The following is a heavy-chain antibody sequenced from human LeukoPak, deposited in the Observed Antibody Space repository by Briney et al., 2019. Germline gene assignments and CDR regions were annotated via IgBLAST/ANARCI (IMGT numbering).Heavy chain of an antibody. Sequence: SETLSLTCAVYGGSFSGYYWSWIRQPPGKGLEWIGEINHSGSTNYNPSLKSRVTISVDTSKNQFSLKLSSVTAADTAVYYCARRRVRGVITNNWFDPWGQGTLVTVSS. D-gene: IGHD3-10*01. CDR1: GGSFSGYY. CDR2: INHSGST. V-gene: IGHV4-34*01. CDR3: ARRRVRGVITNNWFDP. J-gene: IGHJ5*02.